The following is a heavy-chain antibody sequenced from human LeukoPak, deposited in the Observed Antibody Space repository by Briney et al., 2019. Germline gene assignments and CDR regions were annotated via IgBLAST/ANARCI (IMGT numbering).Heavy chain of an antibody. CDR1: GDSASSNSAA. D-gene: IGHD2-2*01. Sequence: SQTLSLTCAISGDSASSNSAAWNWIRQSPSRGLEWLVRTYYRSKWYNEYAVSVKSRITINPDTSKNQFSLQLNSVTPEDTAVYYCARDYCSSTSCYVWFDPWGQGTLVTVSS. V-gene: IGHV6-1*01. CDR2: TYYRSKWYN. CDR3: ARDYCSSTSCYVWFDP. J-gene: IGHJ5*02.